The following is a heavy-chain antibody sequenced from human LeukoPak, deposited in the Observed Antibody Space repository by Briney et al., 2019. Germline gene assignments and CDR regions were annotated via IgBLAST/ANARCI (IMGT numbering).Heavy chain of an antibody. D-gene: IGHD1-26*01. CDR1: GFTFSHYT. V-gene: IGHV3-21*01. J-gene: IGHJ3*02. CDR3: ARYRFVVGATDSFDI. Sequence: GGSLRLSCTASGFTFSHYTMNWVRQAPGKGLEWVSSITTSSSYIYYADSAKGRFTISRDNAKNSLFLQMNSLRAEDTAVYYCARYRFVVGATDSFDIWGQGTMVTVSS. CDR2: ITTSSSYI.